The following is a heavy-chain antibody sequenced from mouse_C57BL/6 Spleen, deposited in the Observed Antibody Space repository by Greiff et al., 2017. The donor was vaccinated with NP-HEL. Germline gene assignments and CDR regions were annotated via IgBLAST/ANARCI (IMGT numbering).Heavy chain of an antibody. D-gene: IGHD1-1*01. CDR3: AKGAFITTVVAPYWYFDV. Sequence: VQLQESGPGLVAPSQSLSITCTVSGFSLTSYGVSWVRQPPGKGLEWLGVIWGDGSTNSHSALISRLRISKNKSKSQVFLNLNSLQTDDTATYYCAKGAFITTVVAPYWYFDVWGTGTTVTVSS. CDR2: IWGDGST. J-gene: IGHJ1*03. CDR1: GFSLTSYG. V-gene: IGHV2-3*01.